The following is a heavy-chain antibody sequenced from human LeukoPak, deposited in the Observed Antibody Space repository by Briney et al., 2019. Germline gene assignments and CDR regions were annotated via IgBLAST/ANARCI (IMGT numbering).Heavy chain of an antibody. J-gene: IGHJ1*01. CDR1: GYAFTGYY. V-gene: IGHV1-2*02. CDR2: VNPRNGDT. CDR3: ARDLLPATAEYFQH. D-gene: IGHD1-26*01. Sequence: GASVKVSCKASGYAFTGYYVHWVRQAPGHGFEWMGWVNPRNGDTHYAQKFQGRVTMTRDTSISTAYMELSRLRSDDTAVYYCARDLLPATAEYFQHWGQGTLVTVSS.